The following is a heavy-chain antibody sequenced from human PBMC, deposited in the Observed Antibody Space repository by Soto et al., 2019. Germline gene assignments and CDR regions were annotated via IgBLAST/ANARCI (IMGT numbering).Heavy chain of an antibody. CDR3: AAAPYCSGGSCYYAFDI. J-gene: IGHJ3*02. CDR1: GFTFTSSA. CDR2: IVVGSGNT. Sequence: WASVKVSCKASGFTFTSSAVQWVRQARGQRLEWIGWIVVGSGNTNYAQKFQERVTITRDMSTSTAYMELSSLRSEGTAVYYCAAAPYCSGGSCYYAFDIWGQGTMVTVSS. V-gene: IGHV1-58*01. D-gene: IGHD2-15*01.